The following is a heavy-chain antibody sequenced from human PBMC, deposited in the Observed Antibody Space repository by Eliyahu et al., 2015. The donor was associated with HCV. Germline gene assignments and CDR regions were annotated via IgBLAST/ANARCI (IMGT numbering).Heavy chain of an antibody. CDR2: ISYDGSNT. CDR1: TFTFSRXG. V-gene: IGHV3-30*18. J-gene: IGHJ6*02. D-gene: IGHD6-19*01. CDR3: AKDWGIAVAGGLGMDV. Sequence: QVQLVESGGGVVQPGRSLXLSXAXSTFTFSRXGMXWVRQXPGKGLGWVAIISYDGSNTYYADSVKGRFTVSRDNSKSTLYLQMNSLRADDTAVYYCAKDWGIAVAGGLGMDVWGQGTTVSVAS.